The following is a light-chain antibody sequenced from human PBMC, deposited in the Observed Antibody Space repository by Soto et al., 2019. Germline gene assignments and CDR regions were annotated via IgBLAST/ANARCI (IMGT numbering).Light chain of an antibody. V-gene: IGLV1-51*01. Sequence: QSVLTQPPSVSAAPGQKVTISCSAGGYHIGGNYMSWYQHIPGTAPKLLIYDNSKRPPGTPDRFSGSHSGTSATLAIPGVHGGDEDVYFCGHWDNSLSAVIFGGGTKLTVL. J-gene: IGLJ2*01. CDR3: GHWDNSLSAVI. CDR2: DNS. CDR1: GYHIGGNY.